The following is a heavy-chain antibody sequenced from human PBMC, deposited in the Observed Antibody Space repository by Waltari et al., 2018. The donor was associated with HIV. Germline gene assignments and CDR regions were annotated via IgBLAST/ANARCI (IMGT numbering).Heavy chain of an antibody. Sequence: EVQLVESGGGLVQPGESLRLSCAASGFPVRTNYVGWVRQAPGKGLEWVSLITDYATTFYADSVKGRFSISRDTSMNTVHRQMNSLRAEDTALYYCVRERNTVTTTSYYFDFWGQGTLVTVSS. J-gene: IGHJ4*02. D-gene: IGHD4-17*01. CDR2: ITDYATT. CDR3: VRERNTVTTTSYYFDF. CDR1: GFPVRTNY. V-gene: IGHV3-66*01.